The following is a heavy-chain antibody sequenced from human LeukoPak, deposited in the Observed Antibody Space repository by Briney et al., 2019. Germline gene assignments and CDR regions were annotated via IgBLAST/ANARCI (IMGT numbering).Heavy chain of an antibody. CDR1: GFTFDDYA. Sequence: GGSLRLSCAASGFTFDDYAMHWVRQAPGKGLEWVSGISWNSGSIGYADSVKGRFTISRDNARNSLYLQMNSLRAEDTAVYYCARGPYTNGHYFDYWGQGTLVTVSS. D-gene: IGHD6-19*01. CDR2: ISWNSGSI. CDR3: ARGPYTNGHYFDY. V-gene: IGHV3-9*01. J-gene: IGHJ4*02.